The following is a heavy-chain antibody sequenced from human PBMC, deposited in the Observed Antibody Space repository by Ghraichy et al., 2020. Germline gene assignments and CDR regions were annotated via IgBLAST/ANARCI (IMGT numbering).Heavy chain of an antibody. D-gene: IGHD6-19*01. CDR1: GGTFSSYA. CDR2: IIPIFGTA. CDR3: AREESSGWYAWHY. V-gene: IGHV1-69*13. J-gene: IGHJ4*02. Sequence: SVKVSCKASGGTFSSYAISWVRQAPGQGLEWMGGIIPIFGTANYAQKFQGRVTITADESTSTAYMELSSLRSEDTAVYYCAREESSGWYAWHYWGQGTLVTVSS.